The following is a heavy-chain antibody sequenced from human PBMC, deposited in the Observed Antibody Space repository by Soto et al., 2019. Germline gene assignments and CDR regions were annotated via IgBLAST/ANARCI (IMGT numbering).Heavy chain of an antibody. CDR2: IYPGDSDT. Sequence: PGESLKISCKGSGYSFTSHWIGWVRQMPGKGLEWMGIIYPGDSDTRYRPSFQGQVTISADKSISTAYPQWSSLKASDTAMYYCARADYYDSSGYRIFGHWGQGTLVTVSS. CDR1: GYSFTSHW. D-gene: IGHD3-22*01. J-gene: IGHJ4*02. V-gene: IGHV5-51*01. CDR3: ARADYYDSSGYRIFGH.